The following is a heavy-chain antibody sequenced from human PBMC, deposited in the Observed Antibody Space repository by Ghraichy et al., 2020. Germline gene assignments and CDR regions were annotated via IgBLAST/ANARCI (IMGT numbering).Heavy chain of an antibody. CDR3: TTENCSSTSCWNYYYGMDV. J-gene: IGHJ6*02. V-gene: IGHV3-15*01. CDR1: GFTFSNAW. Sequence: GESLNISCAASGFTFSNAWMSWVRQAPGKGLEWVGRIKSKTDGGTTDYAAPVKGRFTISRDDSKNTLYLQMNSLKIEDTAVYYCTTENCSSTSCWNYYYGMDVWGQGTTVTVSS. D-gene: IGHD2-2*01. CDR2: IKSKTDGGTT.